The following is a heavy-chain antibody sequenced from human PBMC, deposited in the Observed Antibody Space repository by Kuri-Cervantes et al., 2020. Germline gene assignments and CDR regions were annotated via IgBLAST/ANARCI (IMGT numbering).Heavy chain of an antibody. V-gene: IGHV3-7*01. Sequence: GGSLRLSCAASGFTFSSYWMSWVRQAPGKGLEWVANIKQDGSGKYYVDSVKGRFTISRENAKNSLYLQMNSLRAEDTAVYYCARGKGSATANWFDPWGQGTLVTVSS. D-gene: IGHD6-25*01. CDR2: IKQDGSGK. CDR3: ARGKGSATANWFDP. CDR1: GFTFSSYW. J-gene: IGHJ5*02.